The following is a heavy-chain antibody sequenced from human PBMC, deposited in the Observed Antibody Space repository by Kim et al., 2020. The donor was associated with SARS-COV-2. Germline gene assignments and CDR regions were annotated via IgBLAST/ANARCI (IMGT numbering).Heavy chain of an antibody. Sequence: SETLSLTCTVSGGSISSGGYYWSWIRQHPGKGLEWIGYIYYSGSTYYNPSLKSRVTISVDTSKNQFSLKLSSVTAADTAVYYCAMQLFGESSHNSNWGQGTLVTVSS. CDR1: GGSISSGGYY. CDR3: AMQLFGESSHNSN. CDR2: IYYSGST. J-gene: IGHJ4*02. D-gene: IGHD3-10*01. V-gene: IGHV4-31*03.